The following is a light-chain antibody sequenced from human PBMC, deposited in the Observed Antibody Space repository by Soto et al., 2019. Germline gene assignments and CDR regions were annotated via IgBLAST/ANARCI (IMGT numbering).Light chain of an antibody. CDR3: QQYDFLVT. J-gene: IGKJ5*01. Sequence: DVQMTQSPSSLSASVGDRVTITCQASQDINNYLNWYQQKPGKAPKLLIYDASNLERGVPTRFTGSGSGKHFTFTISSLRPEDIATYFCQQYDFLVTFGQGTRLEIQ. V-gene: IGKV1-33*01. CDR2: DAS. CDR1: QDINNY.